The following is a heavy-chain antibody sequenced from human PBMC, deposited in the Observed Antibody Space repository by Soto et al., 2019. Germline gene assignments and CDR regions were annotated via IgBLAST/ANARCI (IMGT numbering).Heavy chain of an antibody. CDR2: ISSSGSTI. Sequence: GGSLRLSCAASGFTFSDFYMFWMHQAPGKGLEWVSYISSSGSTIYYADSVRGRFTISRDNAKNSLYLQMNSLRAEDTAVYYCARHPERIAQIGWFDPWGQGTLVTVSS. CDR3: ARHPERIAQIGWFDP. J-gene: IGHJ5*02. D-gene: IGHD6-13*01. V-gene: IGHV3-11*04. CDR1: GFTFSDFY.